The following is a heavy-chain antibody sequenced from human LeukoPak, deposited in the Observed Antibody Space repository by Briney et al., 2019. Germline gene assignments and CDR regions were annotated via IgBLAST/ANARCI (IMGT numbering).Heavy chain of an antibody. Sequence: SETLSLTCTVSGGSISSSSYYWGWIRQPPGKGLEWIGSIYYSGTTYYNPSLKSRDTISVDTSKNQFSLKLSSMTAADTAVYYCASILYTIDYWGQGTLVTVSS. D-gene: IGHD2-21*01. V-gene: IGHV4-39*01. J-gene: IGHJ4*02. CDR2: IYYSGTT. CDR1: GGSISSSSYY. CDR3: ASILYTIDY.